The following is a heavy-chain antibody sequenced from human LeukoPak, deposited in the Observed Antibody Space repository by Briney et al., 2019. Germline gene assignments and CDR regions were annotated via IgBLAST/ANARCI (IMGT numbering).Heavy chain of an antibody. CDR2: IIPILGIA. CDR3: ARAMGIAAAGLDY. D-gene: IGHD6-13*01. Sequence: GASVKVSCKASGYTFTGYYMHWVRQAPGQGLEWMGRIIPILGIANYAQKFQGRVTITADKSTSTAYMELSSLRSEDTTVYYCARAMGIAAAGLDYWGQGTLVTISS. CDR1: GYTFTGYY. J-gene: IGHJ4*02. V-gene: IGHV1-69*04.